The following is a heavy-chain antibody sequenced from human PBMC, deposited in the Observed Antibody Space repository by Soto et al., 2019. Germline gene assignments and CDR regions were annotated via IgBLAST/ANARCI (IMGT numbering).Heavy chain of an antibody. CDR2: VSGDNANT. V-gene: IGHV1-18*01. D-gene: IGHD1-26*01. CDR3: ARDLGYCRSGTGQWERFAP. Sequence: QVQLVQSGAEVKKPGTSVKVSCTASGYTFSSHGISWVRQAPGQGLQWIGWVSGDNANTNYAQSLQGRVTMTTDTSTNTGHMELRRLTSDDTAVYYCARDLGYCRSGTGQWERFAPWGQGTLVIVSS. CDR1: GYTFSSHG. J-gene: IGHJ5*02.